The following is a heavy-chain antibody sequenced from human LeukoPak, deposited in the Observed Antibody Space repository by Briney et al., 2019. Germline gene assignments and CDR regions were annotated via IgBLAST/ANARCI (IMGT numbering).Heavy chain of an antibody. CDR3: ARTYYDILTGSPSYNWFDP. V-gene: IGHV1-3*01. Sequence: ASVKVSCKASGYTFTSYAMHWVRQAPGQRLEWMGWINAGNGNTKYSQKFQGRVTITRDTSAGTAYMELSSLRSEDTAVYYCARTYYDILTGSPSYNWFDPWGQGTLVTVSS. J-gene: IGHJ5*02. D-gene: IGHD3-9*01. CDR1: GYTFTSYA. CDR2: INAGNGNT.